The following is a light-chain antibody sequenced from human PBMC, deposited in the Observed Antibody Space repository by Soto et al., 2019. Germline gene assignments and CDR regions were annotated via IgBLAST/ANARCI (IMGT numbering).Light chain of an antibody. J-gene: IGKJ1*01. CDR2: GAS. CDR1: QSVRSTY. CDR3: QQYGNSPWT. V-gene: IGKV3-20*01. Sequence: EIVLTQSPGTLSLSPGERATLSCRASQSVRSTYLAWYQQKPGQAPRLLIYGASSRATGIPDRFSGSGSGTDFTFTISRLEPEDFAVYYCQQYGNSPWTFGQGTKVEIK.